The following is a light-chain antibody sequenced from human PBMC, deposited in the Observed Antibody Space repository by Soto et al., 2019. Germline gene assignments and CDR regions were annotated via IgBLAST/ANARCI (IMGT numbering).Light chain of an antibody. CDR3: QQRSTWPRIT. V-gene: IGKV3-11*01. Sequence: EIVLTQSPATLSLSPGKRATLSCRASQSVNSYLAWYQRKPGPAPRLLITDASNRATGIPARFSGSGSGTDFTLTISSLEPEDFAVYYCQQRSTWPRITFGGGTKVEIK. CDR2: DAS. CDR1: QSVNSY. J-gene: IGKJ4*02.